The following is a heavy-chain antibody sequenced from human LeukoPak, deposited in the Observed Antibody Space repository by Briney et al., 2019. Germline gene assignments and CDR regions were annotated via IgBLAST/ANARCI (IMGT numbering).Heavy chain of an antibody. CDR2: ISGVSDYI. J-gene: IGHJ4*02. V-gene: IGHV3-21*01. Sequence: GGSLRLSCAASGFNFSSYNMYWVRQAPGKGLEWVSSISGVSDYIFYADPVKGRFTISRDNAKNSLYLQMNSLRAEDTAVYYCARIGSGWYWEFWGQGTLVTVS. D-gene: IGHD6-19*01. CDR1: GFNFSSYN. CDR3: ARIGSGWYWEF.